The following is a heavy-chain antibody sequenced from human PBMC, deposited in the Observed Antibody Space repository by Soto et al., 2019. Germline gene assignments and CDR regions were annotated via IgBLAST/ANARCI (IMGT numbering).Heavy chain of an antibody. V-gene: IGHV1-69*01. CDR3: AGGRIVVAGSSAYYSMDV. Sequence: QVHLLQSGAEVKKPGSSVKVACRASGGNPSNSAISWVRQAPGQGLEWMGGIIPVFGIISHAQNFQGRVTITADESTSTAYVEVSSLRSEDTAVYFCAGGRIVVAGSSAYYSMDVWGQGTTVTVSS. CDR2: IIPVFGII. D-gene: IGHD6-19*01. CDR1: GGNPSNSA. J-gene: IGHJ6*02.